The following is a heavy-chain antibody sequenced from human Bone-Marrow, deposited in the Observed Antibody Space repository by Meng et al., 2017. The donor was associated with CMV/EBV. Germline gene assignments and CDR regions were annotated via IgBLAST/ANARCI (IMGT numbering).Heavy chain of an antibody. CDR1: GFTFNTYE. V-gene: IGHV3-48*03. J-gene: IGHJ6*02. CDR2: ISTSGKTI. Sequence: GESLKISCAASGFTFNTYEMNWVRQAPGKGLEWVSHISTSGKTIYYADSVKGRFTISRDNAKNSLYLQLNSLRAEDTAVYYCARLDGGYYYYYYGMDVWGQGTTVTVSS. CDR3: ARLDGGYYYYYYGMDV. D-gene: IGHD3-16*01.